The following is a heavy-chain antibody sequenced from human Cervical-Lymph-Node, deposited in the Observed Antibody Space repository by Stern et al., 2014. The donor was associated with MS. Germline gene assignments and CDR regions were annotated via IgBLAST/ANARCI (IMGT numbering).Heavy chain of an antibody. CDR3: VRRRDSDSYDTFDI. Sequence: EVQLVESGAEVKKPGESLKISCKTSGYSFSNFWIGWGRQTPGKGLEWVVIIYSDGPENTYSASFQGHVTISGHESISTAYLQWRSLKASDTAMYYCVRRRDSDSYDTFDIWGQGTMLIVSS. J-gene: IGHJ3*02. CDR2: IYSDGPEN. V-gene: IGHV5-51*01. CDR1: GYSFSNFW. D-gene: IGHD3-22*01.